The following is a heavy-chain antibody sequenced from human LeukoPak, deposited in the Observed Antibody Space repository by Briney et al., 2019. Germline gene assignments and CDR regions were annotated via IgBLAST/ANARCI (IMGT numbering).Heavy chain of an antibody. D-gene: IGHD5-18*01. CDR2: ITGSGGGT. J-gene: IGHJ4*02. Sequence: PGGSLRLSCAVSGFTFSGYAMGWVRQAPGKGLEWVSTITGSGGGTYYADSVKGRFTISRDNAKNSLYLQMNSLRAEDTAVYYCARDLDTRNSYEFAYWGQGTLVTVSS. CDR3: ARDLDTRNSYEFAY. CDR1: GFTFSGYA. V-gene: IGHV3-23*01.